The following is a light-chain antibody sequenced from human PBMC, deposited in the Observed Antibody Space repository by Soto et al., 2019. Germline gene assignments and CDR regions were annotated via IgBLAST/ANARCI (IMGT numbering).Light chain of an antibody. Sequence: DIQLTQSPSFLSASVGARVTITCRASQGISSYLAWYQPKPGKAPKLLIYAAPTLQSGVPSRFSGSGSGTEFTLTISSLQPEDFATYYCQQLNSYPLTFGGGTKVDI. CDR1: QGISSY. CDR3: QQLNSYPLT. CDR2: AAP. V-gene: IGKV1-9*01. J-gene: IGKJ4*01.